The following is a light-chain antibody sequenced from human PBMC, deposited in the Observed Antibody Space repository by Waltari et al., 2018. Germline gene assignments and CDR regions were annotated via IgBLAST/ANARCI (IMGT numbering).Light chain of an antibody. CDR2: DVT. V-gene: IGLV2-14*01. CDR3: AAYTSTNTVI. CDR1: NSDLGYYNY. J-gene: IGLJ2*01. Sequence: QSALTQPASVSGSPGQPITISCTGTNSDLGYYNYVSRYQQYPGKAPQLMIFDVTRWPSGVSHRFSGSKSGNTASLTISGLQAEDEADYFCAAYTSTNTVIFGGGTKVTVL.